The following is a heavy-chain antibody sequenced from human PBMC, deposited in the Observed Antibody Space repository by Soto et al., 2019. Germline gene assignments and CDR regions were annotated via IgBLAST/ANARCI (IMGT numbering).Heavy chain of an antibody. CDR1: GVSVRSYT. Sequence: PSETLSLTCIVSGVSVRSYTWSWVRQPANKGLGWIGRVFSSVSATYNPSLKSRVTITMDTPENRISLKLDSVTAADAGVYYCARDGMTTGDTWGPGTAVTVSS. D-gene: IGHD2-21*02. CDR3: ARDGMTTGDT. V-gene: IGHV4-4*07. CDR2: VFSSVSA. J-gene: IGHJ4*02.